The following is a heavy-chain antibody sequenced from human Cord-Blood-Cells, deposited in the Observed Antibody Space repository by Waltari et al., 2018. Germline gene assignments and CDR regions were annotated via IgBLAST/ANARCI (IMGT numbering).Heavy chain of an antibody. D-gene: IGHD7-27*01. CDR1: GLTFSGSA. CDR2: IRSKANSYAT. Sequence: EVQLVESGGGLVQPGGSLKLSCAASGLTFSGSALPWVRQASGKGLEWVGRIRSKANSYATAYAASVKGRFTISRDDSKNTAYLQMNSLKTEDTAVYYCTRRTENWDTLPFIDYWGQGTLVTVSS. J-gene: IGHJ4*02. CDR3: TRRTENWDTLPFIDY. V-gene: IGHV3-73*01.